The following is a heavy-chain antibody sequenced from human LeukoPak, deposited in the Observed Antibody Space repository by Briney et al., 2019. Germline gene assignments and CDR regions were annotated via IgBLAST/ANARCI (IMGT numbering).Heavy chain of an antibody. CDR2: IYYSGST. CDR3: AREPPSPGMDV. Sequence: SETLSLTCTVSGGSISSYYWSWIRQPPGKGLEWIGYIYYSGSTNYNPSLKSRVTISVDTSKNQFSLKLSSVTAADTAVYYCAREPPSPGMDVWGQGTTVTVSS. CDR1: GGSISSYY. V-gene: IGHV4-59*01. J-gene: IGHJ6*02.